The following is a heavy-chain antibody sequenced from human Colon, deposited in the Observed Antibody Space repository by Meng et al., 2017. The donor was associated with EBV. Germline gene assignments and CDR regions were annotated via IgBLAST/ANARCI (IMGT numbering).Heavy chain of an antibody. D-gene: IGHD3-9*01. CDR3: VRVPTTGYKDH. CDR2: VSHPGSA. CDR1: GGSFSGYV. Sequence: HGLLQQLGAGLLKPSETLSLTCTVNGGSFSGYVWSWVRQPPGKGMEWIGEVSHPGSANYNPSLKSRVTISVDASEKQFSLRLTSVTAADSAVYYCVRVPTTGYKDHWGQGTLVTVSS. V-gene: IGHV4-34*01. J-gene: IGHJ4*02.